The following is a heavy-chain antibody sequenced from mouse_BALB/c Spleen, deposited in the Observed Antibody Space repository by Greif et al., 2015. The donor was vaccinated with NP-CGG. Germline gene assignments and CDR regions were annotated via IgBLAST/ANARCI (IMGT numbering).Heavy chain of an antibody. CDR1: GFIFSDYY. Sequence: EVKLMESGGGLVKPGGSLTLSCAASGFIFSDYYMYWVRQTPEKRLEWVATISDGGSYTYYPDSVKGRFTISRDNAKNNPSRQMSSLKSEDTAKYYCARGGTGLDYWGQGTTPTVSS. CDR3: ARGGTGLDY. V-gene: IGHV5-4*02. D-gene: IGHD3-3*01. CDR2: ISDGGSYT. J-gene: IGHJ2*01.